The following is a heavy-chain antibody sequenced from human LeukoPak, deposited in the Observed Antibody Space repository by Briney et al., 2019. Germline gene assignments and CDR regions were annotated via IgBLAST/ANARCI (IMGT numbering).Heavy chain of an antibody. CDR1: GFTFSSYW. CDR2: ISASGGSGGST. CDR3: AEDAYYDTSGYLDY. D-gene: IGHD3-22*01. V-gene: IGHV3-23*01. Sequence: PGGSLRLSCAASGFTFSSYWMSWVRQAPGKGLEWVSVISASGGSGGSTYYADSVKGRFTISRDNSKNTLYLQMNSLRAEDTAVYYCAEDAYYDTSGYLDYWGQGTLVTVSS. J-gene: IGHJ4*02.